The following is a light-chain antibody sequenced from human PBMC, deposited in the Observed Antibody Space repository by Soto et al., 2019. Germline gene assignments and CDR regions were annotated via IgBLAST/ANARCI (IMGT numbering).Light chain of an antibody. V-gene: IGKV3-20*01. Sequence: EMVMTQSPGTLSLSPGERATLSCRASQSVTSSYLAWYKQKPGQAPMLLIYGASSRATGIPDRFSGSGSGTDFTLTIKRLEPQDFAVDYCQQYGRSITFGQGTRREIK. J-gene: IGKJ5*01. CDR2: GAS. CDR3: QQYGRSIT. CDR1: QSVTSSY.